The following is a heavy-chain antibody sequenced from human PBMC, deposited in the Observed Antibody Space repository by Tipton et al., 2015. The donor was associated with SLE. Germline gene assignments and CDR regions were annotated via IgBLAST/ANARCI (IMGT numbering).Heavy chain of an antibody. J-gene: IGHJ6*03. CDR3: ARDQVGYSGYTSFYYMDV. CDR2: VSDSGST. CDR1: GGSISPYY. V-gene: IGHV4-59*01. Sequence: TLSLTCSVSGGSISPYYWSWIRQPPGKGLEWIGYVSDSGSTNYNPSLKSRVTISVDTSKNLFSLKLSSVTAADTAVYYCARDQVGYSGYTSFYYMDVWGKATTATVSS. D-gene: IGHD5-12*01.